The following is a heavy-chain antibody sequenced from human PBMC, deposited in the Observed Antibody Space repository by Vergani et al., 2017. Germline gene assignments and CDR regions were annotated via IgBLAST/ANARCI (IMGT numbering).Heavy chain of an antibody. CDR2: IYYSGRT. CDR1: GGSISRSSHF. CDR3: ARHDSGHYDSSYYGLDV. J-gene: IGHJ6*02. Sequence: QLQLHKSGPGLVKPSETLSLTCTLSGGSISRSSHFWGWLRQTPGKGLEWIGSIYYSGRTYYNPSLKSRVSISVDTSKNQFSLKLSSVTAADSAVYYCARHDSGHYDSSYYGLDVWGQGTTVTVAS. V-gene: IGHV4-39*01. D-gene: IGHD3-16*01.